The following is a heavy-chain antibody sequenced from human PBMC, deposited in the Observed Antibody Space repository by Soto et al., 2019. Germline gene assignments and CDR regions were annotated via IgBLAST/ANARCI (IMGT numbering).Heavy chain of an antibody. CDR2: INAGNGNT. CDR1: GYTFTVYA. J-gene: IGHJ6*03. V-gene: IGHV1-3*01. Sequence: GASVKVSCKASGYTFTVYAMHWVRQAPGQRLEWMGWINAGNGNTKYSQKFQGRVTITRDTSASTAYMELSSLRSEDTAVYYCARDELPMVRGVVTYYYYYMDVWGKGTTVTVSS. D-gene: IGHD3-10*01. CDR3: ARDELPMVRGVVTYYYYYMDV.